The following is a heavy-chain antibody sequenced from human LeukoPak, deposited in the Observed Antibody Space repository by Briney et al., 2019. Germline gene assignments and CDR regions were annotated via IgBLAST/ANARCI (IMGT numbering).Heavy chain of an antibody. D-gene: IGHD3-3*01. J-gene: IGHJ3*02. Sequence: PSETLSLSCAVYGGSFRDYYWGWIRQPPGKGLEWIGEINHSGDTNYSPSLKSRVTTSVDTSKSQLSLKLTSVTAADTAGDYCARGGLRFLEQTTHGLDIWGQGTMVTVSS. V-gene: IGHV4-34*01. CDR2: INHSGDT. CDR3: ARGGLRFLEQTTHGLDI. CDR1: GGSFRDYY.